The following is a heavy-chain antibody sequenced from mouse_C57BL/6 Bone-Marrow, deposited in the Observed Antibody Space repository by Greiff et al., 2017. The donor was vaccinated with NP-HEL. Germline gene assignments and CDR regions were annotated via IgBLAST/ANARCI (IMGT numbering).Heavy chain of an antibody. CDR2: IRLKSDNYAT. Sequence: EVKLMESGGGLVQPGGSMKLSCVASGFTFSNYWMNWVRQSPEKGLEWVAQIRLKSDNYATHYAESVKGRFTISSDDSKSSVYLQMNNLRAEDTGIYYCTGGNWEWSFDYWGQGTTLTVSS. V-gene: IGHV6-3*01. CDR1: GFTFSNYW. CDR3: TGGNWEWSFDY. D-gene: IGHD4-1*01. J-gene: IGHJ2*01.